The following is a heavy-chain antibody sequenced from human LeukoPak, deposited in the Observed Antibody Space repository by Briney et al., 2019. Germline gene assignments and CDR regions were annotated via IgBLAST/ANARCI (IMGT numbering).Heavy chain of an antibody. CDR1: GGSFSGYY. CDR3: AASSTGSGYPYRSYYFDY. V-gene: IGHV4-34*01. J-gene: IGHJ4*02. Sequence: SETLSLTCAVYGGSFSGYYWSWIRQPPGKGLEWIGEINHSGSTNYNPSLKSRVTISVDTSKNQFSLKLSSVTAADTAVYHCAASSTGSGYPYRSYYFDYWGQGTLVTVSS. D-gene: IGHD5-12*01. CDR2: INHSGST.